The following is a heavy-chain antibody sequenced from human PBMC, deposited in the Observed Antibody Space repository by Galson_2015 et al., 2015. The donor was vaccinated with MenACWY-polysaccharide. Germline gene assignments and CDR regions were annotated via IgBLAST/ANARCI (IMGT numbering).Heavy chain of an antibody. V-gene: IGHV3-7*01. CDR2: IRQEGSEK. CDR1: GFTFSSYY. Sequence: SLRLSCAASGFTFSSYYMSWVRQAPGNGLGWVAKIRQEGSEKYYVYSVKGRLTISRDNPKNLLYMQLYSLRAEDTAIYYCIYRDNPYGSGSWRFAPWGQGTLVTVSS. CDR3: IYRDNPYGSGSWRFAP. J-gene: IGHJ5*02. D-gene: IGHD3-10*01.